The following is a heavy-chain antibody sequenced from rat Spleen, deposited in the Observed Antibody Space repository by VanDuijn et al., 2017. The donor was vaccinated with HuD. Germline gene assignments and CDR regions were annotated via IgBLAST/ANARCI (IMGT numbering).Heavy chain of an antibody. V-gene: IGHV5-31*01. D-gene: IGHD1-9*01. CDR2: ITNTGGGT. Sequence: EVQLVATGGGLVQPGRSLKLSCVASGFTFSSYWMTWIRQAPGRGLEWVASITNTGGGTYYPDSVKGRFTISRDNAKSTLYLQMDSLRSEDTATYYCARLGYGYNDYYFDYWGQGVMVTVSS. J-gene: IGHJ2*01. CDR1: GFTFSSYW. CDR3: ARLGYGYNDYYFDY.